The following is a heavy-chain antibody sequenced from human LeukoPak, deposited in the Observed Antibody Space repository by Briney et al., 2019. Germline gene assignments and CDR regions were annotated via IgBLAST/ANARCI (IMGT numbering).Heavy chain of an antibody. J-gene: IGHJ4*02. CDR3: ARDSVSSGWSSDTYYFDY. CDR2: IKEDGSEK. D-gene: IGHD6-19*01. Sequence: QPGGSLRLSCAASGFTFSSYWMSWVRQAPGKGLEWVANIKEDGSEKYYVDSVKGRFTISRDNAKNSPYLQMNSLRAEDTAVYYCARDSVSSGWSSDTYYFDYWGQGTLVTVSS. V-gene: IGHV3-7*03. CDR1: GFTFSSYW.